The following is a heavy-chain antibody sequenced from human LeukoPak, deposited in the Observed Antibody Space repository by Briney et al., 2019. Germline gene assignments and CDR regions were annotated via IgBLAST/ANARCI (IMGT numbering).Heavy chain of an antibody. J-gene: IGHJ3*02. V-gene: IGHV3-30*02. CDR1: GFTFSSYG. D-gene: IGHD3-10*01. Sequence: GGSLRLSCAASGFTFSSYGMHWVRQAPGKGLEWVAFIRYDGRNNYYADSVKGRFTISRDNSKNTLYLQMNSLRAEDTAVYYCARARLDYYGSGSYRYAFDIWGQGTMVTVSS. CDR2: IRYDGRNN. CDR3: ARARLDYYGSGSYRYAFDI.